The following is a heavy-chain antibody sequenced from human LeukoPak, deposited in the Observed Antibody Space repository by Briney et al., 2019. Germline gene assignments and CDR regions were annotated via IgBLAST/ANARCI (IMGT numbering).Heavy chain of an antibody. CDR2: ISHSSTYI. CDR3: ARTQQLVFFDY. CDR1: GFPFSTHT. D-gene: IGHD6-13*01. Sequence: PGGSLRLSCAASGFPFSTHTMNWVRQAPGKGLEWISSISHSSTYIYYADSVKGRFTISRDNAKNSLYLQMNSLRAEDTAVYYCARTQQLVFFDYWGQGTLVTVSS. V-gene: IGHV3-21*01. J-gene: IGHJ4*02.